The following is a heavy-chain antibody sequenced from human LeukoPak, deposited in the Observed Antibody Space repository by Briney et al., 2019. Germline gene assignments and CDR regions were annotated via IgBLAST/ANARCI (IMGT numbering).Heavy chain of an antibody. V-gene: IGHV3-74*01. CDR2: INTDGSST. Sequence: PGGSLRLSCAASGFTFSSYWMHWVRQAPGKGLVWVSRINTDGSSTGYADSVKGRFTISRDNAKNTVYLQMDSLRAEDTAVYYCARGKVLSGGTGFDYWGQGTLVTASS. D-gene: IGHD2-15*01. J-gene: IGHJ4*02. CDR1: GFTFSSYW. CDR3: ARGKVLSGGTGFDY.